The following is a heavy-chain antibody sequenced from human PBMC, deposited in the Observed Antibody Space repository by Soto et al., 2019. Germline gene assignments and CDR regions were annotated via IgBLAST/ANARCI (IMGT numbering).Heavy chain of an antibody. CDR2: INHSGST. D-gene: IGHD1-26*01. J-gene: IGHJ5*02. CDR3: ARRLSGSYSGWFDP. CDR1: CGSFSGYY. V-gene: IGHV4-34*01. Sequence: PSETVSLTCAFYCGSFSGYYWGWIRQPPGKGLEWIGEINHSGSTNYNPSLKSRVTISVDTSKNQFSLRLSSVTAADTAVYYCARRLSGSYSGWFDPWGQGTLVTVSS.